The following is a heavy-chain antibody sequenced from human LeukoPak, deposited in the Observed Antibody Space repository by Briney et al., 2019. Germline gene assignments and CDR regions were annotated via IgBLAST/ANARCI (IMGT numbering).Heavy chain of an antibody. CDR3: AGDRGGSGPTTTDY. Sequence: GGSLRLSCAASGFTFSTSWMHWVRQVPGKGLVWVSRINTDGSSTIYADSVMGRFTISRDNAKNTLYLQMNSLRAGDTAVYYCAGDRGGSGPTTTDYWGQGTLVTVSS. CDR1: GFTFSTSW. D-gene: IGHD6-19*01. V-gene: IGHV3-74*01. J-gene: IGHJ4*02. CDR2: INTDGSST.